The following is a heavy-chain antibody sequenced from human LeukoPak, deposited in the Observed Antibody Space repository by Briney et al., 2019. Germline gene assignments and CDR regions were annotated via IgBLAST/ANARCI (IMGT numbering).Heavy chain of an antibody. J-gene: IGHJ3*01. CDR2: IWFSGNNR. Sequence: PGGSLRLSCAASGFTFSSYGMHWVRQAPGKGLEWVAVIWFSGNNRFYADSVKGRFTISRDNSKNTLYLEMRSLKADDTAVYYCAKDSGTYRDFNVWGQGTLVTVSS. D-gene: IGHD1-26*01. CDR3: AKDSGTYRDFNV. V-gene: IGHV3-33*06. CDR1: GFTFSSYG.